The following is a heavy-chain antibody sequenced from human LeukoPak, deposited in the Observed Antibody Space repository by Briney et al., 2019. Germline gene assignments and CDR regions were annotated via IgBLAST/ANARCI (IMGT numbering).Heavy chain of an antibody. CDR1: GGSISSYY. Sequence: SETLSLTCTVSGGSISSYYWSWIRQPPGKGLEWIGYIYYSGSTNYNPSLKSRVTMSVDTSKNQFSLKLSSVTAADTAVYYCAREAPGSNYFDYWGQGTLVTVSS. J-gene: IGHJ4*02. D-gene: IGHD2-15*01. CDR3: AREAPGSNYFDY. CDR2: IYYSGST. V-gene: IGHV4-59*01.